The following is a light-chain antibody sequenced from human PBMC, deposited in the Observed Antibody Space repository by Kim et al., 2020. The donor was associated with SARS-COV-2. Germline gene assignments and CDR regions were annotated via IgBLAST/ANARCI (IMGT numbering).Light chain of an antibody. CDR2: GNT. CDR1: SSNIGAGYD. V-gene: IGLV1-40*01. J-gene: IGLJ2*01. Sequence: QSVLTQPHSMSGAPGQRVTISCTGSSSNIGAGYDVQWYQQLPGTAPKLLIYGNTNRPSGVPDRFSGSKSGTSASLAITGLQAEDEADYYCQSYDTSLSGVFGGGTQLTVL. CDR3: QSYDTSLSGV.